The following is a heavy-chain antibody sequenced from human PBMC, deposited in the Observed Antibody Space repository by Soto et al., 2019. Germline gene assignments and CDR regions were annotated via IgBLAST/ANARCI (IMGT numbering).Heavy chain of an antibody. CDR3: ARDRYCSGGSCYSPEYFQH. CDR1: GFTFSSYW. V-gene: IGHV3-7*01. D-gene: IGHD2-15*01. Sequence: EVQLVESGGGLVQPGGSLRLSCAASGFTFSSYWMSWVRQAPGKGLEWVANIKQDGSEKYYMDSVKGRFTISRDNAKNSLYLQMNSLRAEDTAVYYCARDRYCSGGSCYSPEYFQHWGQGILDTVSS. J-gene: IGHJ1*01. CDR2: IKQDGSEK.